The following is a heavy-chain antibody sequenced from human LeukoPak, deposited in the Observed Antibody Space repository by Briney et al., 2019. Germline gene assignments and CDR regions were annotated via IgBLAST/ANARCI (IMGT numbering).Heavy chain of an antibody. CDR1: VGSISSYY. D-gene: IGHD6-13*01. CDR3: GTQTRLAAPASDAFDI. J-gene: IGHJ3*02. CDR2: IYTSGST. Sequence: SETLSLTCTVSVGSISSYYCSWMRQPAGKGLEWIGRIYTSGSTNYNPSLKSRVTLSLDTSKNQFSLKLTYVTAADTAVYYCGTQTRLAAPASDAFDIWGQGTMVSVSS. V-gene: IGHV4-4*07.